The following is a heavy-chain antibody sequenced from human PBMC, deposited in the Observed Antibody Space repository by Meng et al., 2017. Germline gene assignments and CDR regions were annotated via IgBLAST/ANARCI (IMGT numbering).Heavy chain of an antibody. V-gene: IGHV1-2*06. D-gene: IGHD4-23*01. Sequence: QVQLVQSGAEVKKPGASGKVSCKASGYLFTGYYIHWVRQAPGQGLEWMGQINPNSGVTNFAQRFQGRVTMTRDTSISTAYMELSRLTSDDTAVYYCAREIASRGNHARWGQGTLVTVSS. CDR1: GYLFTGYY. CDR2: INPNSGVT. CDR3: AREIASRGNHAR. J-gene: IGHJ4*02.